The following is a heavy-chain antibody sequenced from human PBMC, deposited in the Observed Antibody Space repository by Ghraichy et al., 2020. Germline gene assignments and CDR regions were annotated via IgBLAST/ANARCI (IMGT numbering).Heavy chain of an antibody. CDR3: AKSRRDCGGDCYPDAFDI. D-gene: IGHD2-21*02. V-gene: IGHV3-9*01. CDR2: ISWNSGSI. Sequence: GGSLRLSCAASGFTFDDYAMHWVRQAPGKGLEWVSGISWNSGSIGYADSVKGRFTISRDNAKNSLYLQMNSLRAEDTALYYCAKSRRDCGGDCYPDAFDIWGQGTMVTVSS. J-gene: IGHJ3*02. CDR1: GFTFDDYA.